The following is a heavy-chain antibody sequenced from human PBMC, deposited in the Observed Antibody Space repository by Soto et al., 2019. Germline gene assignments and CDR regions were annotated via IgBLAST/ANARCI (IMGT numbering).Heavy chain of an antibody. D-gene: IGHD3-22*01. CDR2: IYWDDDK. CDR3: AHPSSSGYSH. CDR1: GLSLSTSGVG. J-gene: IGHJ2*01. Sequence: QITLKESGPTLVKPTQTLTLTCTFSGLSLSTSGVGVGWIRQPPGKALEWLAIIYWDDDKRYSPSLKSRLTITKDTSKNQVVLTMTTMDPVDTATYYCAHPSSSGYSHWGRGTLVTVSS. V-gene: IGHV2-5*02.